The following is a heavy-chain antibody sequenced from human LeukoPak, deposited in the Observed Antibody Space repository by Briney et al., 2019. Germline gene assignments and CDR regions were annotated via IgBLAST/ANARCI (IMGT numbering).Heavy chain of an antibody. CDR1: GFTFSSYG. Sequence: GGSLRLSCAASGFTFSSYGMHWVRQAPGKGLEWVAFIRYDGSNKYYADSVKGRFTISRDNSKNTLYLQMNSLRAEDTAVYYCAKDSGHSSSWYPPHGIGRWFDPWGQGTLVTVSS. V-gene: IGHV3-30*02. CDR2: IRYDGSNK. J-gene: IGHJ5*02. D-gene: IGHD6-13*01. CDR3: AKDSGHSSSWYPPHGIGRWFDP.